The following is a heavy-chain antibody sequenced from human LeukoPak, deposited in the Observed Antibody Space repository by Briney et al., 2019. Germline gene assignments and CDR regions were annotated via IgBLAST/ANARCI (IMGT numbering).Heavy chain of an antibody. CDR3: ARVGKYCGGDCYSVKF. CDR1: GASISSGDYY. J-gene: IGHJ4*02. Sequence: SETLSLTCTVSGASISSGDYYWSWIRQPPGKGLEWIGYIYYSGSTYHNPSLKSRVIISVDTSQNQFSLKLNSVTAADTAVYYCARVGKYCGGDCYSVKFWGQGTLVTVSS. CDR2: IYYSGST. V-gene: IGHV4-30-4*08. D-gene: IGHD2-21*01.